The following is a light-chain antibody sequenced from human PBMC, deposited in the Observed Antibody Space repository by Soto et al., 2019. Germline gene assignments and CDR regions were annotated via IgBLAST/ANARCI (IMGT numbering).Light chain of an antibody. CDR1: QSISSW. Sequence: DIQMTQSPSSLSASVGDRVTITCRASQSISSWLAWYQQKPGKAPKLLIYDASSLESGVPSRFSGSGSGTEFTLTISSLQPDDFATYYCQHYNSYMWTFSQGTKVEIK. CDR3: QHYNSYMWT. V-gene: IGKV1-5*01. J-gene: IGKJ1*01. CDR2: DAS.